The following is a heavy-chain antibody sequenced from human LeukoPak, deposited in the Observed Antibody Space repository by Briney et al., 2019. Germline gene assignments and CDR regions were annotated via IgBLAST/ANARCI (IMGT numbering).Heavy chain of an antibody. J-gene: IGHJ4*02. D-gene: IGHD2-2*01. V-gene: IGHV3-11*01. CDR1: GFTFSDYY. CDR2: ISSSGSTI. Sequence: GGSLRLSCAASGFTFSDYYMSWIRQAPGKGLEWVSYISSSGSTIYYADSVKGRFTISRDNAKNSLYLQINSLRAEDTAVYYCARDLGGIVVVPAARGIAAAGTFDYWGQGTLVTVSS. CDR3: ARDLGGIVVVPAARGIAAAGTFDY.